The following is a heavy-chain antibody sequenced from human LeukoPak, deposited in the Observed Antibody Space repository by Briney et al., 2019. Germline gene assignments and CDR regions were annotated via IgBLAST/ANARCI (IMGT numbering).Heavy chain of an antibody. D-gene: IGHD3-16*02. Sequence: PSETLSLTCTVSGGSIGTYYWSWIRQPPGKGLEWIGYIYNGGSANYNPSLKSRVAISLDTSKNQFSLKLTSVTATDTAVYYCARHVRYSYVFFDYWGQGTLVTVSS. CDR3: ARHVRYSYVFFDY. V-gene: IGHV4-59*08. CDR2: IYNGGSA. CDR1: GGSIGTYY. J-gene: IGHJ4*02.